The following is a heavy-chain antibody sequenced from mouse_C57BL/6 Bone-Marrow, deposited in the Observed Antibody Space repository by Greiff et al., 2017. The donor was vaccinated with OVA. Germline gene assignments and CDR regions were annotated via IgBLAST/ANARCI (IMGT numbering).Heavy chain of an antibody. J-gene: IGHJ3*01. Sequence: EVKLMESGGGLVKPGGSLKLSCAASGFTFSSYAMSWVRQTPEKRLEWVATISDGGSYTYYPDNVKGRFTISRDNAKNNLYLQMSHLKSEDTAMYYCARDDDYSFAYWGQGTLVTVSA. CDR2: ISDGGSYT. CDR1: GFTFSSYA. CDR3: ARDDDYSFAY. D-gene: IGHD2-3*01. V-gene: IGHV5-4*01.